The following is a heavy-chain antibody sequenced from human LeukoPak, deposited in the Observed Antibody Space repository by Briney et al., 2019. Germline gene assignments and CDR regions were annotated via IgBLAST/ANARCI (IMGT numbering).Heavy chain of an antibody. CDR1: GGTFSSYA. CDR3: ARPSGDIVVVPAAQAYYYHGMDV. J-gene: IGHJ6*02. Sequence: SVKVSCKASGGTFSSYAISWVRQAPGQGLEWMGRIIPILGIANYAQKFQGRVTITADKSTSTAYMELSSLRSEDTAVYYCARPSGDIVVVPAAQAYYYHGMDVWGQGTTVTVSS. V-gene: IGHV1-69*04. CDR2: IIPILGIA. D-gene: IGHD2-2*01.